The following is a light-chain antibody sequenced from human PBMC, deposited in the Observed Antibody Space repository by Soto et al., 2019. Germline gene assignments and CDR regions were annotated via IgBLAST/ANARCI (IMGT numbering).Light chain of an antibody. Sequence: DIQIAHALSTLSASVEDRVTITCRASQSISSWLAWYQQKPGKAPKLLIYKASTLKSGVPSRFSGSGSGTEFTLTISSLQPDDFATYYCPLYGTYLWTFGQRTNVDIK. CDR3: PLYGTYLWT. CDR2: KAS. J-gene: IGKJ1*01. V-gene: IGKV1-5*03. CDR1: QSISSW.